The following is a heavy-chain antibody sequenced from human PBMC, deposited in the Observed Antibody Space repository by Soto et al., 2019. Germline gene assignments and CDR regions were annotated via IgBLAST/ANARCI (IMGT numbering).Heavy chain of an antibody. V-gene: IGHV3-23*01. CDR2: ISGSGGST. CDR1: GFTFSSYA. D-gene: IGHD2-21*02. CDR3: AKGPRWDGDCEIHDYGMDV. Sequence: EVQLLESGGGLVQPGGSLRLSCAASGFTFSSYAMSWVRQAPGKGLEWVSAISGSGGSTYYADSVKGRFTISRDNSKNPLNLQMNRLRAEDTAVYYWAKGPRWDGDCEIHDYGMDVWGQGTTVTVSS. J-gene: IGHJ6*02.